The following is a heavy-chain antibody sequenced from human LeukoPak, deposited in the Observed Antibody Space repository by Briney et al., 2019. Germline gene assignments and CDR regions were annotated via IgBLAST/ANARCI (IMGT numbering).Heavy chain of an antibody. Sequence: GGSLRLSCAASGFTFSSYGMHWVRQAPGKGLEWVAFMRYDGSNKYYADSVKGRFTISRDNSKNTLYLQMNSLRAEDTAVYYCANRYCGGDCVNFDYWGQGTLVTVSS. V-gene: IGHV3-30*02. CDR2: MRYDGSNK. J-gene: IGHJ4*02. D-gene: IGHD2-21*01. CDR3: ANRYCGGDCVNFDY. CDR1: GFTFSSYG.